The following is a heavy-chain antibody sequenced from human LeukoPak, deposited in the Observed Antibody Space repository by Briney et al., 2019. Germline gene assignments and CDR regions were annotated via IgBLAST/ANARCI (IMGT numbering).Heavy chain of an antibody. Sequence: SETLSLTCAVSGGSISSGGYSWSWIRQPPGKGLEWIGYIYHSGSTYYNPSLKSRVTISVDRSKNQFSLKLSSVTAADTAVYYCARGDGSYYFDYWGQGTLVTV. D-gene: IGHD1-26*01. CDR2: IYHSGST. V-gene: IGHV4-30-2*01. CDR3: ARGDGSYYFDY. CDR1: GGSISSGGYS. J-gene: IGHJ4*02.